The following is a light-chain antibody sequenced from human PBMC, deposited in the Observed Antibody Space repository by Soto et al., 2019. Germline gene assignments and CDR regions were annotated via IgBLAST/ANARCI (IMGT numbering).Light chain of an antibody. J-gene: IGKJ4*01. Sequence: EIVMTQSPGTLSVSPGETATLSCRASQSVSSKLAWYQQKPGQAPRLLIYGASTRATGIPARFSGSGSGTEFILTISSLQSEDFAVYYCQQYSKWPLTFGGGTKVDIK. V-gene: IGKV3-15*01. CDR1: QSVSSK. CDR3: QQYSKWPLT. CDR2: GAS.